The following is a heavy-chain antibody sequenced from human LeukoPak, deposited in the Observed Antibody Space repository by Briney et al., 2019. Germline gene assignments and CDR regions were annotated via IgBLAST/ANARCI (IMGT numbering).Heavy chain of an antibody. Sequence: GGSLRLSCAASGFTFSSYSMNWVRQAPGKGLEWVSSISSSSSYIYYADSVEGRFTISRDNAKNSLYLQMNSLRAEDTAVYYCASGSRYSSSWSFDYWGQGTLVTVSS. CDR2: ISSSSSYI. J-gene: IGHJ4*02. D-gene: IGHD6-13*01. CDR1: GFTFSSYS. CDR3: ASGSRYSSSWSFDY. V-gene: IGHV3-21*01.